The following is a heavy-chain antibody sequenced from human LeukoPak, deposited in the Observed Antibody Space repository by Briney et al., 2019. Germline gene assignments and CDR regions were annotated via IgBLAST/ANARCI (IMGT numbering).Heavy chain of an antibody. Sequence: SETLSLTCTVSGGSISSYYWRWIRQPAGKGLEWIGLIYTSGSTNYNPSLKSRVTMSVDTSKNQFSLKLNSVTAADRAVYYCARDFAASSWYGMDVWGQGTTVTVSS. CDR3: ARDFAASSWYGMDV. CDR1: GGSISSYY. CDR2: IYTSGST. D-gene: IGHD6-13*01. J-gene: IGHJ6*02. V-gene: IGHV4-4*07.